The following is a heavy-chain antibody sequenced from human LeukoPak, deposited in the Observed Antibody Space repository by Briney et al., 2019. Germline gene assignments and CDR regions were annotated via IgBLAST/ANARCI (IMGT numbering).Heavy chain of an antibody. CDR1: GYTFTSYG. CDR3: TRIILGKQVYSNYVNYYYYMDV. Sequence: GASVKVSCKASGYTFTSYGISWVRQAPGQGLEWMGWISAYNGNTNYAQKLQGRVTMTTDTSTSTAYMELRSLRSDDTAVYYCTRIILGKQVYSNYVNYYYYMDVWGKGTTVTVSS. CDR2: ISAYNGNT. V-gene: IGHV1-18*01. D-gene: IGHD4-11*01. J-gene: IGHJ6*03.